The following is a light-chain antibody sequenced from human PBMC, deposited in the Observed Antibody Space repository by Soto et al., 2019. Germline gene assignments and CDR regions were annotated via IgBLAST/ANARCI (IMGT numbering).Light chain of an antibody. CDR1: QSVSSY. CDR2: GAS. J-gene: IGKJ5*01. Sequence: EIVLTQSPATLSLSPGERATLSCRASQSVSSYLAWYQQKPGQAPRLLIYGASTRATGIPARCSGSGSGTEFTLTISSLQSEDVAFYYCQQYNNWTSIAFGQGTRLEIK. CDR3: QQYNNWTSIA. V-gene: IGKV3-15*01.